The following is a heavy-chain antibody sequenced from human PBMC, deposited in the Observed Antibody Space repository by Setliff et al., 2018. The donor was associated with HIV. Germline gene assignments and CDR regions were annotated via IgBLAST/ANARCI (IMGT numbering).Heavy chain of an antibody. J-gene: IGHJ4*02. CDR3: ARDFGRTLDY. D-gene: IGHD3-3*01. CDR2: INTNTGNP. Sequence: ASVKVSCKASGYTLTSYVINWVRQAPGQGLEWMGWINTNTGNPTYAQAFTGRFAFSLDTSVSTAYLQISSVKAEDTAMYYCARDFGRTLDYWGRGTLVTVSS. CDR1: GYTLTSYV. V-gene: IGHV7-4-1*02.